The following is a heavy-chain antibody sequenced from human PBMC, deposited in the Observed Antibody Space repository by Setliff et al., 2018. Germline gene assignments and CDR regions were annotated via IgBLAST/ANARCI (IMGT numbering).Heavy chain of an antibody. J-gene: IGHJ4*02. D-gene: IGHD2-2*01. CDR3: ATDLCDASSCFGAFDY. Sequence: GASVKVSCKVSGYTFIDYYMHWLKQTPGKGLEWVGLVDPGDGKTVYAEKFRGRVTITADTSTDTTYTELSSLRSVDTALYFCATDLCDASSCFGAFDYWGQGTLVTVSS. V-gene: IGHV1-69-2*01. CDR2: VDPGDGKT. CDR1: GYTFIDYY.